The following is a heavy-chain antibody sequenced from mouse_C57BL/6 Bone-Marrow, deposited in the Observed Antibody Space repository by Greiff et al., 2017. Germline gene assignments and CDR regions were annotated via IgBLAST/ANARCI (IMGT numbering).Heavy chain of an antibody. V-gene: IGHV5-2*01. CDR1: EYEFPSHD. D-gene: IGHD2-4*01. Sequence: EVKLMESGGGLVQPGESLKLSCESNEYEFPSHDMSWVRKTPEKRLELVAAINSDGGSTYYPDTMGRRFIISRDNTKKTLYLQMSSLRSEDTALYYCARHGYYDYDGYYFDYWGQGTTLTVSS. CDR2: INSDGGST. CDR3: ARHGYYDYDGYYFDY. J-gene: IGHJ2*01.